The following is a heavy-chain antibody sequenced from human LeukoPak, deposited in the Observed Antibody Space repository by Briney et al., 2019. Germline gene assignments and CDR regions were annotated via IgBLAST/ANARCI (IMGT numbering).Heavy chain of an antibody. J-gene: IGHJ6*03. Sequence: SGPTLVKPTQTLTLTCTFSGFSLSTSGVSVGWIRQPPGKALEWPALIYWDEDKRYSPSLKSRLTITKDTSKNQVALTMTNMDPVDTATYYCAHRRAYTSQSYMDVWGKGTTVTVSS. CDR3: AHRRAYTSQSYMDV. D-gene: IGHD6-13*01. V-gene: IGHV2-5*02. CDR2: IYWDEDK. CDR1: GFSLSTSGVS.